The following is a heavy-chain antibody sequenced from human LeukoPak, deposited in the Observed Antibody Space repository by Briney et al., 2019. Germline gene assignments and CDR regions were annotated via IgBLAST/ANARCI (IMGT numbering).Heavy chain of an antibody. D-gene: IGHD3-3*01. CDR3: AREPHPDYDFWSGYYFDARGTFDY. CDR1: GFTFSSYA. CDR2: ISSNGGNT. J-gene: IGHJ4*02. Sequence: GGSLRLSCAASGFTFSSYAMHWVRQTPGKGLEYVSAISSNGGNTYYADSVKGRFTISRDNAKNSLYLQMNSLRAEDTAVYYCAREPHPDYDFWSGYYFDARGTFDYWGQGTLVTVSS. V-gene: IGHV3-64*02.